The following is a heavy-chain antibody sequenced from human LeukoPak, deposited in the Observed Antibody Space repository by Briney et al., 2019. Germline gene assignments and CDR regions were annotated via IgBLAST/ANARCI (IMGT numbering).Heavy chain of an antibody. V-gene: IGHV3-23*01. CDR3: ARDPLFCSGGSCYLAYFDY. CDR2: ISGSGGST. J-gene: IGHJ4*02. Sequence: GGSLRLSCAASGFTFSSYGMSWVRQAPGKGLEWVSAISGSGGSTYYADSVKGRFTISRDNSKNTLYLQMNSLRAEDTAVYYCARDPLFCSGGSCYLAYFDYWGQGTLVTVSS. CDR1: GFTFSSYG. D-gene: IGHD2-15*01.